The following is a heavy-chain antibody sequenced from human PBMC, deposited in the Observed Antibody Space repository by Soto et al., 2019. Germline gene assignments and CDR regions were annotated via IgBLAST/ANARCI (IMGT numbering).Heavy chain of an antibody. J-gene: IGHJ4*02. CDR3: ATDSSGWSRKFDY. V-gene: IGHV1-69*13. Sequence: SVKVSCKASGGTFSSYAISWVRQAPGQGLEWMGGIIPIFGTANYAQKFQGRVTITADESTSTAYMELSSLRSEDTAVYYCATDSSGWSRKFDYWGQGTLVTVSS. CDR1: GGTFSSYA. D-gene: IGHD6-19*01. CDR2: IIPIFGTA.